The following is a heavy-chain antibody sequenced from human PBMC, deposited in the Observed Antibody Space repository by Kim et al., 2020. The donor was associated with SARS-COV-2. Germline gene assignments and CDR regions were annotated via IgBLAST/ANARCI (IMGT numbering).Heavy chain of an antibody. Sequence: GGSLRLSCAASGFTFSSYAMHWVRQAPGKGLEWVAVISYDGSNKYYADSVKGRFTISRDNSKNTLYLQMNSLRAEDTAVYYCARDRYDSYGDWGQGTLVTVSS. V-gene: IGHV3-30-3*01. CDR3: ARDRYDSYGD. CDR2: ISYDGSNK. J-gene: IGHJ4*02. CDR1: GFTFSSYA. D-gene: IGHD5-18*01.